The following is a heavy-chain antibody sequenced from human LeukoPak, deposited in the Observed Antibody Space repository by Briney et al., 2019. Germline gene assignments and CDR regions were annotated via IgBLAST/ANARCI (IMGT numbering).Heavy chain of an antibody. D-gene: IGHD3-10*01. J-gene: IGHJ5*02. CDR2: INPNSGGT. CDR3: ARGLKQEIWFGEFLSWFDP. CDR1: GYTFTGYY. V-gene: IGHV1-2*02. Sequence: ASVKVSCKASGYTFTGYYMHWVRQAPGQGLEWMGWINPNSGGTTYAQKFQGRVTMTRNTSISTAYMELSSLRSEDTAVYYCARGLKQEIWFGEFLSWFDPWGQGTLVTVSS.